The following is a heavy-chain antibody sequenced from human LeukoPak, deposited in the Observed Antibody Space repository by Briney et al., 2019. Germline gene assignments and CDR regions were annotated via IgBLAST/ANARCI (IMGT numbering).Heavy chain of an antibody. J-gene: IGHJ4*02. D-gene: IGHD2-15*01. CDR3: AKVGYCDAGPCYFDS. V-gene: IGHV4-59*04. Sequence: SETLSLTCTVSGGSISSYYWNWIRQSPGKGLEWIGTMFHSGNTYYNPSLNSRVTLSVDTSKNQFSLELNSVTAADTAVYYCAKVGYCDAGPCYFDSWGQGTLVTVSS. CDR2: MFHSGNT. CDR1: GGSISSYY.